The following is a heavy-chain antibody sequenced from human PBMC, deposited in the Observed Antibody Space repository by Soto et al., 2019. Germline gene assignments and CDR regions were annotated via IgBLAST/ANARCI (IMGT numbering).Heavy chain of an antibody. CDR3: AILVSTHNFDY. J-gene: IGHJ4*02. Sequence: ASVKVSCKASGYTFTAYPIHWVRQAPGQRPEWMAWINVGNGDTKYSQKFQGRVTVTRDTSASTAYMDLSSLGSEDTAIYYCAILVSTHNFDYWGQGTLVTVSS. D-gene: IGHD1-1*01. CDR1: GYTFTAYP. CDR2: INVGNGDT. V-gene: IGHV1-3*01.